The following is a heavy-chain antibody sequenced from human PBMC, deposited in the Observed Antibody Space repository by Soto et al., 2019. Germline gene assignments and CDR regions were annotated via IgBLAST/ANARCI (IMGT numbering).Heavy chain of an antibody. CDR3: ARDLRVDSSSKGHYYYYGMDV. J-gene: IGHJ6*02. D-gene: IGHD6-6*01. CDR1: GYSISSGYY. Sequence: SETLSLTCAVSGYSISSGYYWGWIRQPPGKGLEWIGSIYHSGSTYYNPSLKSRVTISVDTSKNQFSLKLSSVTAADAAVYYCARDLRVDSSSKGHYYYYGMDVWGQGTTVTVSS. V-gene: IGHV4-38-2*02. CDR2: IYHSGST.